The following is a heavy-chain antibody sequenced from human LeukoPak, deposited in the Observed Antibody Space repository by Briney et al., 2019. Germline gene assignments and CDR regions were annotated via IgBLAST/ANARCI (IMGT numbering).Heavy chain of an antibody. D-gene: IGHD5-12*01. J-gene: IGHJ4*02. CDR1: GFTFSSYS. Sequence: PGGSLRLSCAVSGFTFSSYSMNWVRQAPGKGLEWVSSISSSSSYIYYADSVKGRFTISRDNAKNSLYLQMNSLRAEDTAVYYCARDPTDYGGYEPYWGQGTLVTVSS. V-gene: IGHV3-21*01. CDR3: ARDPTDYGGYEPY. CDR2: ISSSSSYI.